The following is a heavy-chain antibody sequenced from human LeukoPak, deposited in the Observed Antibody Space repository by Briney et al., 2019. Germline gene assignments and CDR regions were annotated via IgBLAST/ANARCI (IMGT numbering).Heavy chain of an antibody. D-gene: IGHD3-22*01. Sequence: SETLSLTCTVSGGSISSYYWSWIRQPPGKGLEWIGYIYYSGSTNYNPSLKSRVTISVDTSKNQFSLKLSSVTAADTAVYYCATTVVDYYDSSGYYLDYWGQGTLVTVS. CDR2: IYYSGST. V-gene: IGHV4-59*01. CDR3: ATTVVDYYDSSGYYLDY. J-gene: IGHJ4*02. CDR1: GGSISSYY.